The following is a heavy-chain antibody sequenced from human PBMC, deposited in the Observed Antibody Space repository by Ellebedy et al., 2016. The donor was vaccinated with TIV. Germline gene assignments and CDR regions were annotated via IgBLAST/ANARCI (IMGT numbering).Heavy chain of an antibody. D-gene: IGHD5-12*01. CDR3: ARDMVQGMVARYLWFDY. CDR1: GYTFNSYS. V-gene: IGHV1-18*01. CDR2: ISAYTGET. Sequence: ASVKVSCKASGYTFNSYSISWVRQAPGQGPEWMGWISAYTGETRYSQKYQGRVTLTTDTSTTTAYMELRSLRSDDTAVYCCARDMVQGMVARYLWFDYWGQGTLITVSS. J-gene: IGHJ4*02.